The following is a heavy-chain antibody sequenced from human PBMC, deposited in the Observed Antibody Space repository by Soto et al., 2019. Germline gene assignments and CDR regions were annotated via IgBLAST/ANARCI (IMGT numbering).Heavy chain of an antibody. CDR3: ARVASDYINSADH. Sequence: EVQLLESGGGLVQPGGSLRLSCAASGFIFNAYAMTWVRQAPGKGLEWVSAIGGSGGNTYYAASVKGRFTISRDNSKDTVDLETNSLRVDDTAVYFCARVASDYINSADHWGQGILVTVSS. CDR1: GFIFNAYA. D-gene: IGHD4-4*01. CDR2: IGGSGGNT. J-gene: IGHJ4*02. V-gene: IGHV3-23*01.